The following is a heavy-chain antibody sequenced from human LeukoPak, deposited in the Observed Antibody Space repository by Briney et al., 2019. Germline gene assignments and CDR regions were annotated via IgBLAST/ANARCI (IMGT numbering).Heavy chain of an antibody. D-gene: IGHD2-2*01. V-gene: IGHV3-30*02. J-gene: IGHJ4*02. CDR3: AKDLIIVVVPAAEDY. CDR2: IRYDGSNK. Sequence: PGGSLRLSCAASGFTFSSYGMHWVRQAPGKGLEWVAFIRYDGSNKYYADSVKGRFTISRDNSKNTLYLQMNSLRAEDTAVYYCAKDLIIVVVPAAEDYWGQGTLVTVSS. CDR1: GFTFSSYG.